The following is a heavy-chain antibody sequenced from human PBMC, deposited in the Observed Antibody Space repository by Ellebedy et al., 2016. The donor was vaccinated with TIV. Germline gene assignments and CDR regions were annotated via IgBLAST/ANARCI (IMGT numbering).Heavy chain of an antibody. Sequence: GESLKISCAASGFTFSSYSMHWVRQAPGKGLEWVSSISSTGSYIYYADSVKGRFTISGDNAKNSLYLQMNSLRAEDTAVYYCARDYSPGDYPGYYFYGMDVWGQGTTVTVSS. CDR1: GFTFSSYS. CDR2: ISSTGSYI. D-gene: IGHD4-17*01. CDR3: ARDYSPGDYPGYYFYGMDV. V-gene: IGHV3-21*01. J-gene: IGHJ6*02.